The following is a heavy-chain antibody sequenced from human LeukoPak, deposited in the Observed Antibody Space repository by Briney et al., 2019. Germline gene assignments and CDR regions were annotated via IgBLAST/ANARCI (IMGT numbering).Heavy chain of an antibody. J-gene: IGHJ4*02. D-gene: IGHD3-22*01. V-gene: IGHV1-69*04. CDR2: IIPILGIA. Sequence: SVKVSCKASGGTFSSYAISWVRQAPGQGLEWMGRIIPILGIANYAQKFQGRVTITADKSTSTAYMELSSLRSEDTAVYYCAREYCDSSGYGHFDYWGQGTLVTVSS. CDR3: AREYCDSSGYGHFDY. CDR1: GGTFSSYA.